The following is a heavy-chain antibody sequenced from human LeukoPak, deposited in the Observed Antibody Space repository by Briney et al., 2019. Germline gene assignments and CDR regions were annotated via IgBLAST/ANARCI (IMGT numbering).Heavy chain of an antibody. CDR1: GGSFSGYY. CDR2: INHSGST. V-gene: IGHV4-34*01. Sequence: SETLSLTCAVYGGSFSGYYWSWIRQPPGKGLEWIGEINHSGSTNYNTSLKSRVTISVDTSKNQFSLKLSSVTAADTAVYYCARGHGSYDYVWGSYRYDGSPPYYFDYWGQGTLVTVSS. CDR3: ARGHGSYDYVWGSYRYDGSPPYYFDY. D-gene: IGHD3-16*02. J-gene: IGHJ4*02.